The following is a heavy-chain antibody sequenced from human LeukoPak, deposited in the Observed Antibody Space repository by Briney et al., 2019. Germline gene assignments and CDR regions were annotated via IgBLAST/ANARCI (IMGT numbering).Heavy chain of an antibody. CDR3: VKSVSTGLGVIDF. V-gene: IGHV3-30*18. CDR2: ISFDGSNK. Sequence: PGGSLRLSCAASGFXFSSCGMHWVRQAPGKGLEWVAFISFDGSNKYSADSVKGRFTISRDNFKNTLFLQMNTLRAEDTAIYYCVKSVSTGLGVIDFWGQGTLVTVSS. D-gene: IGHD3-9*01. J-gene: IGHJ4*02. CDR1: GFXFSSCG.